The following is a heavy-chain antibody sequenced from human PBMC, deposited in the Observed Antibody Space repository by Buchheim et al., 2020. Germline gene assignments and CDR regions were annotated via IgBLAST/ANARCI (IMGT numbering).Heavy chain of an antibody. CDR1: SGSISSTSYY. D-gene: IGHD1-26*01. CDR2: FYYIGST. Sequence: QLQLQESGPGLVKPSETLSLTCTVSSGSISSTSYYWGWIRQPPGKGLEWIGSFYYIGSTYYNPSLKSRVTISVDTSKHQFSLKLSSVTAADTAVYYCAGHYSETYYRFDYWGQGAL. V-gene: IGHV4-39*01. CDR3: AGHYSETYYRFDY. J-gene: IGHJ4*02.